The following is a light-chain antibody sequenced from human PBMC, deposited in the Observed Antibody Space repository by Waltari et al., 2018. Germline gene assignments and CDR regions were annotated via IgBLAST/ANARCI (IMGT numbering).Light chain of an antibody. V-gene: IGKV1-39*01. CDR3: QQSYSTPRFT. CDR1: QSISSY. J-gene: IGKJ3*01. CDR2: AAS. Sequence: DIKMTQSPSSLPASVGDRVTITCRASQSISSYLNWYQQKPGKAPKLLIYAASSLQSGVPSRFSGSGSGTDFTLTISSLQPEDFATYYCQQSYSTPRFTFGPGTKVDIK.